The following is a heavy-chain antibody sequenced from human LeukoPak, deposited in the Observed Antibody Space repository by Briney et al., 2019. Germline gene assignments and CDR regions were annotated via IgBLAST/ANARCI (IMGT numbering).Heavy chain of an antibody. D-gene: IGHD2-15*01. CDR1: GGSISSGGYS. CDR2: IYHSGST. Sequence: SKTLSLTCAVSGGSISSGGYSWSWIRQPPGKGLEWIGYIYHSGSTYYNPSLKSRVTISVDRSKNQFSLKLSSVTAADTAVYYCAREALGYCSGGRCGNAFDIWGQGTMVTVSS. V-gene: IGHV4-30-2*01. CDR3: AREALGYCSGGRCGNAFDI. J-gene: IGHJ3*02.